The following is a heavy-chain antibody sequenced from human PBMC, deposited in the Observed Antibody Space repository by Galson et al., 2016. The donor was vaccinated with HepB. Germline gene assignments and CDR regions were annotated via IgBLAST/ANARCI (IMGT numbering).Heavy chain of an antibody. D-gene: IGHD5-12*01. CDR2: IIPIFGTA. CDR3: ARDNRDSGYNDYDYVEDSPGFDYYYGMDV. CDR1: GGTFSSYA. V-gene: IGHV1-69*06. J-gene: IGHJ6*02. Sequence: SVKVPCKASGGTFSSYAISWVRQAPGQGLEWMGGIIPIFGTANYAQKFQGRVTITADKSTSTAYMELSSLRSEDTAVYYCARDNRDSGYNDYDYVEDSPGFDYYYGMDVWGQGTTVTVSS.